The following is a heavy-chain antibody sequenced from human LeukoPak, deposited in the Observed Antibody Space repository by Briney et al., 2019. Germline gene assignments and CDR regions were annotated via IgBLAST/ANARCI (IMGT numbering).Heavy chain of an antibody. D-gene: IGHD6-19*01. V-gene: IGHV1-46*01. Sequence: GASVKVSCKASGYTFTSYYMHWVRQAPGQGLEWMGIINPSGGSTSYAQKFQGRVTMTRDMSTSTVYMELSSLRSEDTAVYYCARDYSSGWYYYYYMDVWGKGTTVTVSS. J-gene: IGHJ6*03. CDR3: ARDYSSGWYYYYYMDV. CDR1: GYTFTSYY. CDR2: INPSGGST.